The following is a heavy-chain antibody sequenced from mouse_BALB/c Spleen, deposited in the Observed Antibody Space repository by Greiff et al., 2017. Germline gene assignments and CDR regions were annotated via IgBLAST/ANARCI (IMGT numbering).Heavy chain of an antibody. CDR2: IRLKSNNYAT. V-gene: IGHV6-6*02. D-gene: IGHD1-1*01. CDR3: TRHGSRYWYFDV. Sequence: EVKVEESGGGLVQPGGSMKLSCVASGFTFSNYWMNWVRQSPEKGLEWVAEIRLKSNNYATHYAESVKGRFTISRDDSKSSVYLQMNNLRAEDTGIYYCTRHGSRYWYFDVWGAGTTVTVSS. J-gene: IGHJ1*01. CDR1: GFTFSNYW.